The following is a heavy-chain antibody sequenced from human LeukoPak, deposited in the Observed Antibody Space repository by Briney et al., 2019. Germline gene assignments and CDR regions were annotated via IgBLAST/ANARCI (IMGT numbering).Heavy chain of an antibody. V-gene: IGHV1-2*02. CDR2: INPNSGGT. J-gene: IGHJ4*02. CDR3: ARVHLARSSGWLPGGY. Sequence: GASGKVSCKASGYTFTGYYMHWVRQAPGQGLEWMGWINPNSGGTNYAQKFQGRVTMTRDTSISTAYMELSRLRSDDTAVYYCARVHLARSSGWLPGGYWGQGTLVTVSS. CDR1: GYTFTGYY. D-gene: IGHD6-19*01.